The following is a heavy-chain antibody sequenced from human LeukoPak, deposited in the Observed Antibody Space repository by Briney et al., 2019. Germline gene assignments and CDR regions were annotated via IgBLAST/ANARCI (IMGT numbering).Heavy chain of an antibody. J-gene: IGHJ4*02. V-gene: IGHV3-66*01. CDR3: AGDYYDSRAQGKASDY. CDR1: GFTVSSNY. CDR2: IYSGGST. D-gene: IGHD3-22*01. Sequence: GGSLRLSCAASGFTVSSNYMSWVRQAPGKGLEWVSVIYSGGSTYYADSVKGRFTISRDNSKNTLYLQMNSLRAEDTAVYYCAGDYYDSRAQGKASDYWGQGTLVTVSS.